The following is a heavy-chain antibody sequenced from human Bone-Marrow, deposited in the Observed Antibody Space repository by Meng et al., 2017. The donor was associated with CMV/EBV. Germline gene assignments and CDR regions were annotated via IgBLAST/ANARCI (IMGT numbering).Heavy chain of an antibody. CDR3: ARDGGLPDAFDI. V-gene: IGHV3-7*01. J-gene: IGHJ3*02. Sequence: GESLKISCAASGFTFSSYWMSWVRQAPGRGLEWVANIKQDGSEKYYVGSVKGRFTISRDNAKNSLYLQMNSLRAEDTAVYYCARDGGLPDAFDIWGQGTMVTVSS. D-gene: IGHD3-3*01. CDR1: GFTFSSYW. CDR2: IKQDGSEK.